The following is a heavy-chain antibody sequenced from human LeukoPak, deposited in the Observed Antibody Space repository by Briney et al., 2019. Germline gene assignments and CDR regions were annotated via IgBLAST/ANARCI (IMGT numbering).Heavy chain of an antibody. Sequence: PGGSLRLSCAASGFTFSSYAMSWVRQAPGKGLEWVSAISGSGGSTYYADSVKGRFSISRDNSRNTLFLQMNNLRVDDSAIYYCAKDRLQAVVTFCLDHWGQGTLVTVSS. CDR1: GFTFSSYA. J-gene: IGHJ4*02. V-gene: IGHV3-23*01. CDR3: AKDRLQAVVTFCLDH. D-gene: IGHD5-18*01. CDR2: ISGSGGST.